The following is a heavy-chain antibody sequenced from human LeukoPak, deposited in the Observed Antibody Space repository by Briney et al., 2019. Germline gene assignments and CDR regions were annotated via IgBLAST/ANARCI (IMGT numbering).Heavy chain of an antibody. V-gene: IGHV4-4*07. J-gene: IGHJ5*02. CDR3: AREIASGWTDNWFDP. Sequence: PSETLSLTCTVSGGSISSYYWSWIRQPAGKGLEWIGRIYTSGSTNYNPSLKSRVTMSVDTSKNQFSLKLSSVTAADTAVYYCAREIASGWTDNWFDPWGQGTLVTVSS. CDR2: IYTSGST. CDR1: GGSISSYY. D-gene: IGHD6-19*01.